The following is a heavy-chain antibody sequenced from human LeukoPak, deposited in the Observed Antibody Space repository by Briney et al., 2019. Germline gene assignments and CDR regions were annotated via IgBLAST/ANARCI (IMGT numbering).Heavy chain of an antibody. J-gene: IGHJ4*02. D-gene: IGHD7-27*01. CDR2: FYTSGST. Sequence: SETLSITCTVSGGIKRSYYESWIRQPAGKGLEWIGRFYTSGSTKYNPTLKSRVTMSVDTSKNQFSLKLSSVTAADTAVYYCARELDLTGELARFYSWGQGTLVTVSS. CDR3: ARELDLTGELARFYS. V-gene: IGHV4-4*07. CDR1: GGIKRSYY.